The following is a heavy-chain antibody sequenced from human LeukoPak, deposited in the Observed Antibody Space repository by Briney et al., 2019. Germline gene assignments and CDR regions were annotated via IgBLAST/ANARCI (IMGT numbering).Heavy chain of an antibody. CDR3: AKRGYYDSSGYMDY. J-gene: IGHJ4*02. D-gene: IGHD3-22*01. CDR2: ISGSGGSR. CDR1: GFTFSSYA. V-gene: IGHV3-23*01. Sequence: GGSLRLSCAASGFTFSSYAMSWVRQAPGKGLEWVSLEWVSGISGSGGSRYYADSVKGRFTIPRDNSKNTLYLQMNSLRAEDTAVYYCAKRGYYDSSGYMDYWGQGTLVTVSS.